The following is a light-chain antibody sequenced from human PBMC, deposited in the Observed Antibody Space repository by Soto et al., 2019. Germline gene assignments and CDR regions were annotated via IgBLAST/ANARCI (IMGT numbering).Light chain of an antibody. Sequence: DIVMTQSPDSLAVSLGERATINCKSSQSVLYSPNNKNYLAWYQQKPGQPPKLLVYWASTRESGVPDRFSGSGSGKDFTLTISSLQAEDAAVYYCLQYHSAPQTFGQGTKVEIK. CDR2: WAS. CDR3: LQYHSAPQT. CDR1: QSVLYSPNNKNY. J-gene: IGKJ1*01. V-gene: IGKV4-1*01.